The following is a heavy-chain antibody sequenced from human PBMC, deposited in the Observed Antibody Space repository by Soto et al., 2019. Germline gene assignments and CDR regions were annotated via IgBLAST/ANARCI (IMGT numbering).Heavy chain of an antibody. CDR3: ARGRYGHY. D-gene: IGHD1-1*01. J-gene: IGHJ4*02. V-gene: IGHV1-18*01. Sequence: QVHLVQSGAEVKKPGASVKVSCKGSGYAFTTYGITWVRQAPGQGPEWMGWISAHNGNTNYAQKLQGRVTVTRDTSTSTAYMELTSLRSDYTAVYYCARGRYGHYWGQGALVTVSS. CDR1: GYAFTTYG. CDR2: ISAHNGNT.